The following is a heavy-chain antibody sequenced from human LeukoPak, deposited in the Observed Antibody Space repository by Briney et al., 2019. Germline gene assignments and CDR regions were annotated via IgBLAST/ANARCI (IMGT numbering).Heavy chain of an antibody. CDR2: IYSGGST. Sequence: GGSLRLSCAASGFTFSSYAMSWVRQAPGKGLEWVSVIYSGGSTYYADSVKGRFTISRHNSKNTLYLQMNSLRAEDTAVYYCARATVNRHIVVVTEYWYFDLWGRGTLVTVSS. CDR1: GFTFSSYA. CDR3: ARATVNRHIVVVTEYWYFDL. V-gene: IGHV3-53*04. J-gene: IGHJ2*01. D-gene: IGHD2-21*02.